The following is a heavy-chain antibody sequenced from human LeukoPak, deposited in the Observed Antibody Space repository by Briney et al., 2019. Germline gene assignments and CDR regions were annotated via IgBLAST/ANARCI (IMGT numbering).Heavy chain of an antibody. CDR2: IKQDGSEK. CDR3: ARDGYCSSTSCLYYYGMDV. D-gene: IGHD2-2*03. Sequence: GGSLRLSCAASGFTFSSYWMSWVRQAPGKGLEWVANIKQDGSEKYYVDSVKGRFTISRDNAKNSLYLQMNSLRAEDTAVYYCARDGYCSSTSCLYYYGMDVWGQGTTVTVSS. CDR1: GFTFSSYW. V-gene: IGHV3-7*01. J-gene: IGHJ6*02.